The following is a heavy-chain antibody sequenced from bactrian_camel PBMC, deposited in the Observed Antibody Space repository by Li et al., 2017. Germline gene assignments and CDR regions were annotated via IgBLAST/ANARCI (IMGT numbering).Heavy chain of an antibody. J-gene: IGHJ6*01. D-gene: IGHD1*01. CDR3: AADLPFGPSSFGY. CDR2: INNGGGT. CDR1: GFTFSSYA. Sequence: VQLVESGGALVQPGGSLRLSCAASGFTFSSYAMSWVRRAPGRGLEWVSTINNGGGTYYADSVEGRFSISRDSAKNTVDLQMNSLKPEDTAVYYCAADLPFGPSSFGYWGQGTQVTVS. V-gene: IGHV3S40*01.